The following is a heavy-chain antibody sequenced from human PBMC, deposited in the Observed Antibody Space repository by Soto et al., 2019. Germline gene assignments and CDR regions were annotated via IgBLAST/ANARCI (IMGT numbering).Heavy chain of an antibody. J-gene: IGHJ4*02. V-gene: IGHV4-39*02. CDR3: AREFGYSSSWYYFDY. D-gene: IGHD6-13*01. Sequence: PSETLSLTCTVSGGSISSSSYYWGWIRQPPGKGLEWIGSIYYSGSTYYNPSLKSRVTISVDTSKNQFSLKLSSVTAADTAVYYCAREFGYSSSWYYFDYSGQGTLVTV. CDR2: IYYSGST. CDR1: GGSISSSSYY.